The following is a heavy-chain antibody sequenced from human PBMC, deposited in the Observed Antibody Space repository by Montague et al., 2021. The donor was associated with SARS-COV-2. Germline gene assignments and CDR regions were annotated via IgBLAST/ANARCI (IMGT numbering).Heavy chain of an antibody. CDR3: AKDDGSGNYYNGLYEN. CDR1: GFTFKNYA. CDR2: VSDTGGGT. Sequence: SLRLSCAASGFTFKNYAMGWVRQAPGKGLEWVSAVSDTGGGTYYADSVKGRFTISRDNGRNSVHPQMNSLRAEDTALYYCAKDDGSGNYYNGLYENWGQGTRVTVSS. D-gene: IGHD3-10*01. V-gene: IGHV3-23*01. J-gene: IGHJ4*02.